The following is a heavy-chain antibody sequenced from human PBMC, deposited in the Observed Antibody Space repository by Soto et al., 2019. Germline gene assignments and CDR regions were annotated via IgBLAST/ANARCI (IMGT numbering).Heavy chain of an antibody. V-gene: IGHV3-33*08. CDR3: ARDRYSSGWPNWFDP. Sequence: GGSLRLSCAASGFTFSNYGMHWVRQAPGKGLEWVAVIWYDGSNKYYADSVKGRFTISRDNSKNTLYLQMNSLRAEDTAVYYCARDRYSSGWPNWFDPWGQGTLVTVSS. CDR1: GFTFSNYG. CDR2: IWYDGSNK. D-gene: IGHD6-19*01. J-gene: IGHJ5*02.